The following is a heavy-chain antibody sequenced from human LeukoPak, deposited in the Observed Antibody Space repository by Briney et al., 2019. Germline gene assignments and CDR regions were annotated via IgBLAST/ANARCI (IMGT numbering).Heavy chain of an antibody. D-gene: IGHD2/OR15-2a*01. CDR2: IHYSGST. Sequence: SETLSLTCTVSGDSISSGDHYWSWIRQPPGKGLEWIVYIHYSGSTYYNPSVKSRVIISVAMSKNQFSLSLDSLTAADSAVYYCARAAADTNSWYYFDYWGQGTLVTVSS. J-gene: IGHJ4*02. V-gene: IGHV4-30-4*01. CDR3: ARAAADTNSWYYFDY. CDR1: GDSISSGDHY.